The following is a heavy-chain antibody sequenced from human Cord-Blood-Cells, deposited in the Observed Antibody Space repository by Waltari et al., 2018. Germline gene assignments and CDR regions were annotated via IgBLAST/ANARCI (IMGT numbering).Heavy chain of an antibody. CDR2: IYYSGST. J-gene: IGHJ3*02. D-gene: IGHD4-17*01. CDR3: ARYYGDYEIVSAFDI. CDR1: GGSASSGRVY. V-gene: IGHV4-61*01. Sequence: QVQLQESGPGLVKPSETLSLTCTVSGGSASSGRVYSPWTRQPPGKGLEWIGYIYYSGSTNYNPSLKSRVTISVDTSKNQFSLKLSSVTAADTAVYYCARYYGDYEIVSAFDIWGQGTMVTVSS.